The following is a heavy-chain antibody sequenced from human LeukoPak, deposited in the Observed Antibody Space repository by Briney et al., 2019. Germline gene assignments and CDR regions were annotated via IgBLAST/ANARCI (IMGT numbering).Heavy chain of an antibody. CDR3: ARANGGYDLFDY. J-gene: IGHJ4*02. V-gene: IGHV3-21*01. CDR1: GFTFSSYS. Sequence: KSGGSLRLSCAASGFTFSSYSMNWVRQAPGKGLEWVSSISSSSSYIYYADSVKGRFTISRDNAKNSLYLQMNSLRAEDTAVYYCARANGGYDLFDYWGQGTLVTVSS. CDR2: ISSSSSYI. D-gene: IGHD5-12*01.